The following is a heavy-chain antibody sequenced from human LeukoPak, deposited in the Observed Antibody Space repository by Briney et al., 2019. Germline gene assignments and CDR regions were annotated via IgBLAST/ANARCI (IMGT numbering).Heavy chain of an antibody. D-gene: IGHD1-26*01. V-gene: IGHV3-21*01. J-gene: IGHJ4*02. Sequence: GGSLRLSCAASGFTFSSYSMNWVRQAPGKGLEWVSSISSSSSYIYYADSVKGRFTISRDNAKNSLYLQMNSLRAEDTAVYYCARDMSSYSGSYLSFDYWGQGTLVTVSS. CDR3: ARDMSSYSGSYLSFDY. CDR1: GFTFSSYS. CDR2: ISSSSSYI.